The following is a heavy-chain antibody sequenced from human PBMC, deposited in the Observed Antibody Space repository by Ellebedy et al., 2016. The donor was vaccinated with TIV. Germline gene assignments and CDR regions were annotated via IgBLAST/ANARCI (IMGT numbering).Heavy chain of an antibody. CDR1: GFTFSSYA. V-gene: IGHV3-30-3*01. D-gene: IGHD1-26*01. J-gene: IGHJ4*02. Sequence: PGGSLRLSCAASGFTFSSYAMHWVRQAPGKGLEWVAVISYDGSNKYYADSVKGRFTISRDNSKNTLYLQMNSLRAEDTAVYYCASLLSGSPRDYWGQGTLVTVSS. CDR3: ASLLSGSPRDY. CDR2: ISYDGSNK.